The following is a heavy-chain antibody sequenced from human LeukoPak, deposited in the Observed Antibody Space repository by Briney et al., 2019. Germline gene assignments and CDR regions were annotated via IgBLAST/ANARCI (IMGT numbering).Heavy chain of an antibody. D-gene: IGHD6-19*01. V-gene: IGHV4-39*07. CDR2: IYYSGST. J-gene: IGHJ4*02. CDR3: AREASSSGWEIYFDY. CDR1: GGSISSSSYY. Sequence: ASETLSLTCTVYGGSISSSSYYWGWIRQPPGKGLEWIGSIYYSGSTYYNPSLKSRVTISVDTSKNQFSLKLSSVTAADTAVYYCAREASSSGWEIYFDYWGQGTLVTVSS.